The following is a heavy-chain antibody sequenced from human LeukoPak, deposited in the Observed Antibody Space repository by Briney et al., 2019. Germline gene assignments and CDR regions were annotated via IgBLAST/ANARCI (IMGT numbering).Heavy chain of an antibody. CDR3: ARGGNDFWSGYYFDY. J-gene: IGHJ4*02. CDR2: IYHSGST. Sequence: PSQTLSLTCTVSGGSISSGGYYWSWIRQPPGRGLEWIGYIYHSGSTNYNPSLKSRVTMSVDTSKNQFSLKLSSVTAADTAVYYCARGGNDFWSGYYFDYWGQGTLVTVSS. D-gene: IGHD3-3*01. CDR1: GGSISSGGYY. V-gene: IGHV4-30-2*05.